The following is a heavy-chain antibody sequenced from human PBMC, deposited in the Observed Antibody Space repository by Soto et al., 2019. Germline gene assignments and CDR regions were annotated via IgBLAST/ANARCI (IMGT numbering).Heavy chain of an antibody. V-gene: IGHV5-51*01. CDR3: ARLRRMGFLTGYYLDY. J-gene: IGHJ4*02. D-gene: IGHD3-9*01. Sequence: XESLKISWRGSGCSFASYWIGWVRQMPGKGLEWMGIIYPGDSDTRYSPSFQGQVTISADKSISTAYLQWSSLKASDTAMYYCARLRRMGFLTGYYLDYWGQGNLVTVSS. CDR2: IYPGDSDT. CDR1: GCSFASYW.